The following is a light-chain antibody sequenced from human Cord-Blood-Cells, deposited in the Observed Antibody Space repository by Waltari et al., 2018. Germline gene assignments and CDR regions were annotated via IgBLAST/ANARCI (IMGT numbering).Light chain of an antibody. V-gene: IGKV3-20*01. CDR1: TSVSSSY. CDR2: GAS. Sequence: EIVLTPSPGTLSLSPGERATLSCRASTSVSSSYLAWYQQKPGQAPRLLIYGASSRATGIPDRFSGSGSGTDFTLTISRLEPEDFAVYYCQQYGSSPWTFGQGTKVEIK. J-gene: IGKJ1*01. CDR3: QQYGSSPWT.